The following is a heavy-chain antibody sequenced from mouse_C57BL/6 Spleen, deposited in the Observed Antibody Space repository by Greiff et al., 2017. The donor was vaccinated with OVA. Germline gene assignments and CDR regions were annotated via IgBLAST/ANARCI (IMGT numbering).Heavy chain of an antibody. CDR2: ISYDGSN. J-gene: IGHJ4*01. Sequence: VQLQQSGPGLVKPSQSLSLTCSVTGYSITSGYYWNWIRQFPGNKLEWMGYISYDGSNNYNPSLKNRISITRDTSKNQFFLKLNSVTTEDTATYYCASYGYAMDYWGQGTSVTVSS. V-gene: IGHV3-6*01. CDR3: ASYGYAMDY. D-gene: IGHD1-1*01. CDR1: GYSITSGYY.